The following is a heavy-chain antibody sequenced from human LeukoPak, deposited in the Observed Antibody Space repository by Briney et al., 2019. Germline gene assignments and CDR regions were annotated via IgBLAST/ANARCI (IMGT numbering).Heavy chain of an antibody. D-gene: IGHD3-9*01. CDR3: FFQAEDGIRDFDWVRPSFDY. CDR1: GGPISSSSYY. Sequence: SETLSLTCTVSGGPISSSSYYCGWIRRPPGNGLEWIGSIYHSGSTYYSPSLKSRVTISVDTSKNQFSLKLSSVTAADTAVYYFFFQAEDGIRDFDWVRPSFDYWGQGTLVTVSS. V-gene: IGHV4-39*07. J-gene: IGHJ4*02. CDR2: IYHSGST.